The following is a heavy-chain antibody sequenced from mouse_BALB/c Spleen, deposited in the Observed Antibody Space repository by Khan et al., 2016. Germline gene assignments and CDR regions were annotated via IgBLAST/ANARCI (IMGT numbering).Heavy chain of an antibody. CDR3: PRGYYGSSGTY. V-gene: IGHV1S29*02. D-gene: IGHD1-1*01. CDR1: GYTFTDYN. Sequence: EVQLVESGPELVKPGASVKISCKASGYTFTDYNMHWVKQNHGKSLEWIGYIYPYNGGNGYNQKFKNKATLTVDNSSSTAYMELRSLTSEDSAVYYGPRGYYGSSGTYWGQGTLVSVST. CDR2: IYPYNGGN. J-gene: IGHJ3*01.